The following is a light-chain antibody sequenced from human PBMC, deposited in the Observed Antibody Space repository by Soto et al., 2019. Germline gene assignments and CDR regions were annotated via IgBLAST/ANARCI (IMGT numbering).Light chain of an antibody. J-gene: IGKJ2*01. CDR1: QSISTN. V-gene: IGKV1-39*01. CDR3: QQNNSVPRT. Sequence: DIQMTQSPSSLSASVGDRVTITCRASQSISTNLNWHQQQPGRAPRRLIYVASSLQSGVPSRFSGSGSGTDFTLTISSLQPEDSATYYCQQNNSVPRTFGQETKLEIK. CDR2: VAS.